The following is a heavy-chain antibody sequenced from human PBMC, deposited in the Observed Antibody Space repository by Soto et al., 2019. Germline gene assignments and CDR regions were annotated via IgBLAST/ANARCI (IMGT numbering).Heavy chain of an antibody. V-gene: IGHV4-4*02. CDR3: ASSGGGEDY. CDR2: IYHSGST. Sequence: QVQLQESGPGLVKPSGTLSLSCAVSGGSISSSHWWTWVRQPPGKGLEWIGEIYHSGSTNYNPSLKGRVTISVDTARNQFSLNLGSVTAADTGVYYGASSGGGEDYWGQGILVTVSS. J-gene: IGHJ4*02. CDR1: GGSISSSHW. D-gene: IGHD3-16*01.